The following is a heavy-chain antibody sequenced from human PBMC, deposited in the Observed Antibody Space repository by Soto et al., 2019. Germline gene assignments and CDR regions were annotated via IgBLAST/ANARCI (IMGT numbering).Heavy chain of an antibody. CDR1: EFTFSNYA. D-gene: IGHD3-9*01. CDR3: ATAGLTGTV. V-gene: IGHV3-23*01. J-gene: IGHJ3*01. Sequence: LRLSFAAPEFTFSNYAMTWVRQAPGKLLEWVSSISGSGSITYYAESVKGRFAISRDNTKKMLYLQMNSLRVEDTALYYCATAGLTGTVWGPVTMRIVSS. CDR2: ISGSGSIT.